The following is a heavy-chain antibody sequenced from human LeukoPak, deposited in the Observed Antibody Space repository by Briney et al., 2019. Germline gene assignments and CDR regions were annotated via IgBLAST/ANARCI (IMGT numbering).Heavy chain of an antibody. CDR3: AKALDSSGYYPLAFDY. J-gene: IGHJ4*02. CDR1: GFTFSSYA. Sequence: GGSLRLSCAASGFTFSSYAMSWVRQAPGKGLEWVSSISSSSSYIYYADSVKGRFTIARDNAKNSLYLQMNSLRAEDTAVYYCAKALDSSGYYPLAFDYWGQGTLVTVSS. V-gene: IGHV3-21*01. D-gene: IGHD3-22*01. CDR2: ISSSSSYI.